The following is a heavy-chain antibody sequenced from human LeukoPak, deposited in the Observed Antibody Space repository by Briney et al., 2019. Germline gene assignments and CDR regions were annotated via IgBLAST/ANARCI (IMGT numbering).Heavy chain of an antibody. J-gene: IGHJ6*03. D-gene: IGHD2-8*01. CDR2: INPNSGGP. CDR3: AKVGHCTHGVWYSMDV. V-gene: IGHV1-2*02. CDR1: GYTFTGHY. Sequence: ASVKVSCKASGYTFTGHYIHWVRQAPGQGFEWMGWINPNSGGPNYAQKFQGRVTLTRDTSISTAYMELSSLRSDDTAVYYCAKVGHCTHGVWYSMDVWGTGTTVTVSS.